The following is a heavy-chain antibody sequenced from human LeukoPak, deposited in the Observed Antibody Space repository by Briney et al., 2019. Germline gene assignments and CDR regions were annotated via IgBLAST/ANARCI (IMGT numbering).Heavy chain of an antibody. CDR2: ISAYNGNA. J-gene: IGHJ3*02. CDR3: ARATNCYDSSGLRVDAFDI. D-gene: IGHD3-22*01. CDR1: GYTFTSYG. V-gene: IGHV1-18*01. Sequence: ASVKVSCKASGYTFTSYGISWVRQAPGRGLEWMGWISAYNGNANYAQKLQGRVTMTTDTSTSTAYMELRSLRSDDTAVYYCARATNCYDSSGLRVDAFDIWGQGTMVTVSS.